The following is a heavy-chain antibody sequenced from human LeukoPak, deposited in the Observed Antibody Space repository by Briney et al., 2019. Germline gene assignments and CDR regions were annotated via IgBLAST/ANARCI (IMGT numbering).Heavy chain of an antibody. J-gene: IGHJ5*02. Sequence: PSETLSLTCTVSGGSISSYYWSWIRQPAGKGLEWIGRIYTSGSTNYNPSLKSRVTMSVDTSKNQFSLKLSSVTAADTAVYYCARRPLYYDILTGYYNRLWFDPWGQGTLVTVSS. D-gene: IGHD3-9*01. V-gene: IGHV4-4*07. CDR2: IYTSGST. CDR1: GGSISSYY. CDR3: ARRPLYYDILTGYYNRLWFDP.